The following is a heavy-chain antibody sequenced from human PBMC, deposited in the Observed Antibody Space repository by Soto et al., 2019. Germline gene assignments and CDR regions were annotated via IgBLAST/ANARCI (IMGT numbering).Heavy chain of an antibody. D-gene: IGHD2-15*01. CDR2: IKQDGSDK. CDR3: AREAIVVEVATMDDAFDI. CDR1: GFTFSSHY. Sequence: GGSLRLSCAASGFTFSSHYMSWVRQAPGKGLEWVANIKQDGSDKYYVDSVKGRFTISRDNAENSLFLQMNSLGAEDTGVYYCAREAIVVEVATMDDAFDIWGQGTAVTVSS. J-gene: IGHJ3*02. V-gene: IGHV3-7*03.